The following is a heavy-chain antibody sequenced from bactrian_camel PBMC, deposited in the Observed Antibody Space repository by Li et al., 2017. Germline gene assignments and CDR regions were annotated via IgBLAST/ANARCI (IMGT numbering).Heavy chain of an antibody. V-gene: IGHV3S1*01. D-gene: IGHD2*01. CDR1: GFTFSNNW. Sequence: HVQLVESGGDSVQAGGSLRLSCVVSGFTFSNNWMHWVRQAPGKGLEWVGQVNPGGGSTYYADSWKGRYIISRDNSENTMYLQMNSLKNDDTAVYYCVRSPELVIPSTVVTLTREGQGTQVTVS. J-gene: IGHJ4*01. CDR2: VNPGGGST.